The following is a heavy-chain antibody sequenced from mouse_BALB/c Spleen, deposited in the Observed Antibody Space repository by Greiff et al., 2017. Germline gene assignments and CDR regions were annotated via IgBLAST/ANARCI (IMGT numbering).Heavy chain of an antibody. CDR2: ILPGSGST. J-gene: IGHJ4*01. CDR3: ARSVYYGDAMDY. CDR1: GYTFSSYW. Sequence: QVQLQQSGAELMKPGASVKISCKATGYTFSSYWIEWVKQRPGHGLEWIGEILPGSGSTNYNEKFKGKATFTADTSSNTAYMQLSSLTSEDSAVYYCARSVYYGDAMDYWGQGTSVTVSS. D-gene: IGHD1-1*01. V-gene: IGHV1-9*01.